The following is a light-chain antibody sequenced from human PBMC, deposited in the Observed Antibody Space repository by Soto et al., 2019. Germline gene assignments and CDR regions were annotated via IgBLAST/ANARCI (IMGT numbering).Light chain of an antibody. CDR2: GAS. CDR3: QQYNNWPF. J-gene: IGKJ4*01. Sequence: EIVMTQSPATLSVSPGERATLSCRASQSVSSNLAWYQQKPGQAPRLLIYGASTRATGIPARFSGSGSGTEFTLTISSLQSEDFAGYYCQQYNNWPFFGGGTKVEIK. V-gene: IGKV3-15*01. CDR1: QSVSSN.